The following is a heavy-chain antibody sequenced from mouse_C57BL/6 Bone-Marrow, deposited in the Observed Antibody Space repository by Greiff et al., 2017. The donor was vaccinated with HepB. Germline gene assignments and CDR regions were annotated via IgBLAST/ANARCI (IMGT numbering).Heavy chain of an antibody. CDR1: GYTFTSYW. V-gene: IGHV1-64*01. D-gene: IGHD2-2*01. CDR3: ARFSMVTTYFDY. J-gene: IGHJ2*01. Sequence: QVQLQHPGAELVKPGASVKLSCKASGYTFTSYWMHWVKQRPGQGLEWIGMIHPNSGSTNYNEKFKSKATLTVDKSSSTAYMQLSSLTSEDSAVYYCARFSMVTTYFDYWGQGTTLTVSS. CDR2: IHPNSGST.